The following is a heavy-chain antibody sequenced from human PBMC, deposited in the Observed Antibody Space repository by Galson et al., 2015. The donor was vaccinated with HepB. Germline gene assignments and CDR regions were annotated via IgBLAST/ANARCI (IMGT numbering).Heavy chain of an antibody. V-gene: IGHV1-69*13. CDR1: GGTFSSYA. D-gene: IGHD2-2*01. CDR3: ARVGYRVPAARDYYYYYMDV. Sequence: SVKVSCKASGGTFSSYAISWVRQAPGQGLEWMGGIIPIFGTANYAQKFQGRVTITADESTSTAYMELSSLRSEDTAVYYCARVGYRVPAARDYYYYYMDVWGKGTTVTVSS. J-gene: IGHJ6*03. CDR2: IIPIFGTA.